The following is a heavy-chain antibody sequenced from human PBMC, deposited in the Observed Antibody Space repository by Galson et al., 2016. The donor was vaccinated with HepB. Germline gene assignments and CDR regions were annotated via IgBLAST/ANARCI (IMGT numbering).Heavy chain of an antibody. CDR3: ARARGWGSSALRLRAFDV. Sequence: DSVKGRFTISRDNSKNTLNLEMNRLRGEDTAVYYCARARGWGSSALRLRAFDVWGRGTMITVSS. V-gene: IGHV3-30*01. J-gene: IGHJ3*01. D-gene: IGHD3-16*01.